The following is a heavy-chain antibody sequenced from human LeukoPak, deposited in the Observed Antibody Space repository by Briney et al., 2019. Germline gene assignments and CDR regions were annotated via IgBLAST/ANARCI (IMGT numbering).Heavy chain of an antibody. D-gene: IGHD4-17*01. V-gene: IGHV4-31*03. J-gene: IGHJ6*02. CDR3: ARERHNYGDYNYGMDV. CDR1: GDSISSGGYY. CDR2: IDYSGSH. Sequence: SQTLSLTCTVSGDSISSGGYYWRWNRQHPGNGLEWIGYIDYSGSHYYNPSLKRRVTISVDTSKTQCSLKLSSVTAADTAVYYCARERHNYGDYNYGMDVWGQGTTVTVS.